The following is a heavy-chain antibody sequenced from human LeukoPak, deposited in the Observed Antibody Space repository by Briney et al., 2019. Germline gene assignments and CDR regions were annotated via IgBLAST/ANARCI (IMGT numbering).Heavy chain of an antibody. CDR3: ARDRRGYSYGPFDY. V-gene: IGHV3-20*04. CDR2: INWNCGST. CDR1: GFTFDDYG. J-gene: IGHJ4*02. Sequence: PGGSLRLSCAASGFTFDDYGMSWVRQAPGKGLEWVSDINWNCGSTGYADSVKGRFTTSRDNAKNSLYLQMNSLRAEDTALYYCARDRRGYSYGPFDYWGQGTLVTVSS. D-gene: IGHD5-18*01.